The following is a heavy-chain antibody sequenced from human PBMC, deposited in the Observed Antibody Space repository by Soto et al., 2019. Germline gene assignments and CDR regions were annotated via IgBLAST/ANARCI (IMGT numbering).Heavy chain of an antibody. CDR3: ARASPREPPRSFDP. Sequence: SETLSLTCTVSGGSISSDYWNWIRQPPGSGLEWIGFIYYSGSTNYNPSLKSRVTISGDPSKNQFSLKLSSVTAADTAVYYCARASPREPPRSFDPWGQGTLVTLSS. CDR1: GGSISSDY. CDR2: IYYSGST. J-gene: IGHJ5*02. V-gene: IGHV4-59*01. D-gene: IGHD1-1*01.